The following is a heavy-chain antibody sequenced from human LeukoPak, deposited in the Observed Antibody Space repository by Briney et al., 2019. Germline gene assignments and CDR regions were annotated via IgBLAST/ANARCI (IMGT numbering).Heavy chain of an antibody. Sequence: GGSLRLSCAASGFIFNKNWMSWVRQAPGKGLEWVANINEDGSEKNYVDSVKGRFTISRDNAKTSLYLQMNSLRVEDTAVYYCARDPRNVGLAPWGQGTLVTVSS. CDR2: INEDGSEK. D-gene: IGHD2-15*01. CDR3: ARDPRNVGLAP. V-gene: IGHV3-7*01. J-gene: IGHJ5*02. CDR1: GFIFNKNW.